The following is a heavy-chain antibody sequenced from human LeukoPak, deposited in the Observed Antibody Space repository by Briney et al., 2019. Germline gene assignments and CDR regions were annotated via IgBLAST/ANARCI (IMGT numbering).Heavy chain of an antibody. J-gene: IGHJ4*02. CDR3: AKNSSCGYSDY. Sequence: ASVKVSCKASGYTFTSSGISWVRQAPGQGLEWMGWISTYTGYSKNAQNLQGRVTMTADTSTSTAYMELSSLRSDDTAMYYCAKNSSCGYSDYWGQGTLVTVSS. CDR1: GYTFTSSG. V-gene: IGHV1-18*01. D-gene: IGHD6-19*01. CDR2: ISTYTGYS.